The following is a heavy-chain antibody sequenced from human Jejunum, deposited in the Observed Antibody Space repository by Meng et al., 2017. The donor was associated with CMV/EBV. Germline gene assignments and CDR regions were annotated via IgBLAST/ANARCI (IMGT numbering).Heavy chain of an antibody. CDR2: ITGSSSGSTM. Sequence: YYMSWIRKAPGKGLEWVSYITGSSSGSTMYYADSVKGRFTISRDNAKNSLYLQMNSLRAEDTAVYYCAREARYYNSSGASSAMDVWGQGTTVTVSS. CDR3: AREARYYNSSGASSAMDV. J-gene: IGHJ6*02. V-gene: IGHV3-11*04. D-gene: IGHD3-22*01. CDR1: YY.